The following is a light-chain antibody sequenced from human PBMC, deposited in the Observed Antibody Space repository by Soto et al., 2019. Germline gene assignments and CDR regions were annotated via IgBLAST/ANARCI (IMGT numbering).Light chain of an antibody. CDR3: QAWDSTYVV. CDR1: ELGDKY. V-gene: IGLV3-1*01. Sequence: SSELTQSPSVSVSPGQKASITCSGDELGDKYASWYQQKPGQSPVLVIYQDSKRPSGIPERFSGSNSGNTATLTISGTQAMDEADYYCQAWDSTYVVFGGGTKLTVL. J-gene: IGLJ2*01. CDR2: QDS.